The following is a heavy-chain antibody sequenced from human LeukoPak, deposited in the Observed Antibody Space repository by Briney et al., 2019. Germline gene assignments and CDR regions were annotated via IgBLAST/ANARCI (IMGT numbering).Heavy chain of an antibody. J-gene: IGHJ3*02. CDR2: IIPILGIA. CDR1: GGTFSSYA. Sequence: SVKVSCKASGGTFSSYAISWVRQAPGQGLEWMGRIIPILGIANYARKFQGRVTITADKSTSTAYMELSSLRSEDTAVYYCAEVVPAAHDAFDIWGQGTMVTVSS. D-gene: IGHD2-2*01. V-gene: IGHV1-69*04. CDR3: AEVVPAAHDAFDI.